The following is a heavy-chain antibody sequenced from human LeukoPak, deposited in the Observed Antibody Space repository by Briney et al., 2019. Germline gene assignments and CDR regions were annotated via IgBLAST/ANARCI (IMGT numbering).Heavy chain of an antibody. CDR2: ISTYNGNT. J-gene: IGHJ4*02. CDR1: GYTFTSYG. D-gene: IGHD3-10*01. Sequence: ASVKVSCKASGYTFTSYGISWVRQAPGQGLEWMGWISTYNGNTNYAQKLQGRVTMTTDTSTSTAYMELRSLRSDDTAVYYCTRPGFYGSGSYSGPKYYFDYWGQGTLVTVSS. CDR3: TRPGFYGSGSYSGPKYYFDY. V-gene: IGHV1-18*01.